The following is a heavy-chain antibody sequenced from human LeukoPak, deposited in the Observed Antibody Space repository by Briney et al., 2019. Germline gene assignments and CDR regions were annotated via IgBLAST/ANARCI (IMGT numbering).Heavy chain of an antibody. V-gene: IGHV1-46*01. CDR1: GGTFSSYA. Sequence: ASVKVSCKASGGTFSSYAISWVRQAPGQGLEWMGVINPSGGGTTYAQRFQGRVTMTRDTSTSTVHMELSSLRSEDTAVYYCARGQNKCLGHWGQGTLVTVSS. CDR3: ARGQNKCLGH. CDR2: INPSGGGT. D-gene: IGHD2/OR15-2a*01. J-gene: IGHJ4*02.